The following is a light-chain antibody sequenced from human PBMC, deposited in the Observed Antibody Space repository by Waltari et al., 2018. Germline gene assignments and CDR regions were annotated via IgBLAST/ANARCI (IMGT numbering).Light chain of an antibody. CDR1: HSIGCS. V-gene: IGKV6-21*01. J-gene: IGKJ1*01. CDR3: HQSSSLPWT. Sequence: VLTQSPDFQSVTPKEKVTITCRASHSIGCSLPWYQQKSDQYPKLLIKYASQSFSGVPSRFSGSGSGTDFTLTINSLEAEDAATYYCHQSSSLPWTFGQGTKVEIK. CDR2: YAS.